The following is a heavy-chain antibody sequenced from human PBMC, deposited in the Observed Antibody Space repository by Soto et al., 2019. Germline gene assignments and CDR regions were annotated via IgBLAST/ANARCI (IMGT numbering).Heavy chain of an antibody. V-gene: IGHV4-59*01. J-gene: IGHJ4*02. CDR1: GGSISNYY. CDR3: ARAGETPATWSTYYNRLIPKEFDY. CDR2: IYYSGST. D-gene: IGHD3-3*01. Sequence: PSETLSLTCTVSGGSISNYYWSWIRQPPGKGLEWIGYIYYSGSTNYNPSLKSRVTISVGTSKSQFFLKLSSVSAADTAVYYCARAGETPATWSTYYNRLIPKEFDYWGQGTLVTVSS.